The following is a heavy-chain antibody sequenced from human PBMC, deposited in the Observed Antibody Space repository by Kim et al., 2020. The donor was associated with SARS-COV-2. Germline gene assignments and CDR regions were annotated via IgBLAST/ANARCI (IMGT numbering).Heavy chain of an antibody. CDR2: IKQDGSEK. D-gene: IGHD3-22*01. J-gene: IGHJ6*03. Sequence: GGSLRLSCAASGFTFSSYWMSWVRQAPGKGLEWVANIKQDGSEKYYVDSVKGRFTISRDNAKNSLYLQMNSLRAEDTAVYYCARRHYDSRPHLYYYYYMDVWGKGTTVTVSS. V-gene: IGHV3-7*01. CDR3: ARRHYDSRPHLYYYYYMDV. CDR1: GFTFSSYW.